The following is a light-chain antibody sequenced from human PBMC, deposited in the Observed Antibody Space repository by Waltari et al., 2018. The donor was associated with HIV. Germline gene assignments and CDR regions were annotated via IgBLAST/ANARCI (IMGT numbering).Light chain of an antibody. Sequence: QSALTQPASVSGSPGQSITISCTGAPSAVGAYDYFSWYQQHPGKAPKLIIYEVTNRPSGVSNRFSGSKSGITASLTISGLQTEDEADYYCSSYTNINTVVFGGGTKLTVL. J-gene: IGLJ2*01. CDR2: EVT. V-gene: IGLV2-14*01. CDR3: SSYTNINTVV. CDR1: PSAVGAYDY.